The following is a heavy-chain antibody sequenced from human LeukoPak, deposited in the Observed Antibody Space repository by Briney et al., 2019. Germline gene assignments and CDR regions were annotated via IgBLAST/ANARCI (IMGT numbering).Heavy chain of an antibody. J-gene: IGHJ4*02. D-gene: IGHD6-19*01. Sequence: GGSLRLSCAPSGFTFDDYTMHCVRQAPGKGLEWVSLISWDGGSTYYADSVKGRFTISRDNSKNTLYLQMNSLRAEDTAVYYCAAGYSSGWYLDYWGQGTLVTVSS. CDR2: ISWDGGST. CDR1: GFTFDDYT. CDR3: AAGYSSGWYLDY. V-gene: IGHV3-43*01.